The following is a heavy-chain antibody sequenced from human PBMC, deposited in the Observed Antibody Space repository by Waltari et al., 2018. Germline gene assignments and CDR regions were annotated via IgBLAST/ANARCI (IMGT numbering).Heavy chain of an antibody. D-gene: IGHD4-17*01. CDR1: GYTFTSND. J-gene: IGHJ1*01. Sequence: QVQLVQSGAEVKKPGASVKVSCKASGYTFTSNDINWVRQATGQGLEWMGGINPNSGNTGYAEKFQGRVTITRNTSRSTAYMELSSLRSEDRAVDYGARVSYGDYWHWGQGTLVTVSS. CDR2: INPNSGNT. V-gene: IGHV1-8*03. CDR3: ARVSYGDYWH.